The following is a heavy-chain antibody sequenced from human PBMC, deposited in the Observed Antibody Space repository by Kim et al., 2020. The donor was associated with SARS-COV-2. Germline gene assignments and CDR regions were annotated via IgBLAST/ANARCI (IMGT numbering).Heavy chain of an antibody. CDR1: GYTFASYD. Sequence: ASVKVSCKASGYTFASYDINWVRQATGQGLEWMGWMNANNGDTHYVQKFQGRVAMTRDTSITTAYMELSSLTSADTAIYYCGRTRFPTAVDAFDIWGQGTMVSVSS. D-gene: IGHD1-26*01. V-gene: IGHV1-8*01. CDR2: MNANNGDT. J-gene: IGHJ3*02. CDR3: GRTRFPTAVDAFDI.